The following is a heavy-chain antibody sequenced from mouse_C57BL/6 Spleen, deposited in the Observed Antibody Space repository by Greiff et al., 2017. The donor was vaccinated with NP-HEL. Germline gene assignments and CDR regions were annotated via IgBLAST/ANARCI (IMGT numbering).Heavy chain of an antibody. Sequence: VQLKESGPELVKPGASVKIPCKASGYTFTDYNMDWVKQSHGKSLEWIGDINPNNGGTIYNQKFKGKATLTVDKSSSTAYMELRSLTSEDTAVYYCARSDDGYQAWFAYWGQGTLVAVSA. CDR2: INPNNGGT. J-gene: IGHJ3*01. V-gene: IGHV1-18*01. D-gene: IGHD2-3*01. CDR1: GYTFTDYN. CDR3: ARSDDGYQAWFAY.